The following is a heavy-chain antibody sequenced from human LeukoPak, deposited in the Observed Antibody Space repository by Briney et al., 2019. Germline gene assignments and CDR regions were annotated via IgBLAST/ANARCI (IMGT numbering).Heavy chain of an antibody. CDR1: GFTFSSYA. J-gene: IGHJ6*02. V-gene: IGHV3-23*01. CDR3: AKGVTRYYYYGMDV. Sequence: GGSLRLSCAASGFTFSSYAMSWVRQAPGEGLEWVSAISGSGGSTYYADSVKGRFTISRDNSKNTLYLQMNSLRAEDTAVYYCAKGVTRYYYYGMDVWGQGTTVTVSS. CDR2: ISGSGGST. D-gene: IGHD5-18*01.